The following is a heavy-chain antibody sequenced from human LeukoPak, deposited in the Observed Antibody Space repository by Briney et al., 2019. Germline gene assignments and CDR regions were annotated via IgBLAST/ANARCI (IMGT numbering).Heavy chain of an antibody. CDR1: GFTFSDHW. Sequence: GGSLRLSCAASGFTFSDHWMSWVRQAPGKGLEWVANIKQDGSEKSFVDSVKGRFTISRDNTKNSLFLQMNGLRVEDTAVYFCARYQHCDGVCYPLDYWGQGTLVTVSS. CDR2: IKQDGSEK. D-gene: IGHD2-21*02. CDR3: ARYQHCDGVCYPLDY. J-gene: IGHJ4*02. V-gene: IGHV3-7*01.